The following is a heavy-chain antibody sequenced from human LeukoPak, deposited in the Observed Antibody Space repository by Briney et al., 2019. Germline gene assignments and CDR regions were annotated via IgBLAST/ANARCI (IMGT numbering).Heavy chain of an antibody. V-gene: IGHV4-4*02. J-gene: IGHJ3*02. CDR2: IYHSGST. CDR3: ARVGGSSTRYQPDAFDI. CDR1: GGSISSSNW. D-gene: IGHD2-2*01. Sequence: SETLCLTCAVSGGSISSSNWWSWVRQPPGKGLGGFGEIYHSGSTYYKPSLKSRVTISVDKAKNPFSLKLRSVNAADTAVYYCARVGGSSTRYQPDAFDIWEQGTMVTVS.